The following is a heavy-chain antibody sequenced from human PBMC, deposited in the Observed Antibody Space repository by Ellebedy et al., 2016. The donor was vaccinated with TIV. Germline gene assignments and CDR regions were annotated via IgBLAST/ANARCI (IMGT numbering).Heavy chain of an antibody. D-gene: IGHD1-26*01. J-gene: IGHJ6*03. V-gene: IGHV3-9*01. CDR2: ISWNSGSI. CDR1: GFSFDDYA. Sequence: SLKISXAASGFSFDDYAMHWVRQAPGKGLEWVSGISWNSGSIGYADSVKGRFTISRDNAKNSLYLQMNSLRAEDTAVYYCAKGPTTRYYYMDVWGKGTAVTVSS. CDR3: AKGPTTRYYYMDV.